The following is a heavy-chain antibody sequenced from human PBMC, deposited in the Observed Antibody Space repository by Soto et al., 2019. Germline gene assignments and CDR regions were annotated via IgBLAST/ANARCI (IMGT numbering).Heavy chain of an antibody. CDR1: GFTFTRYS. CDR3: ARESEDLTSNFDY. CDR2: ISSTTNYI. Sequence: GSLRLSCAASGFTFTRYSMNWVRQAPGNGLEWVSSISSTTNYIYYGDSMKGRFTISRDNAKNSLYLEMNSLRAEDTAVYYCARESEDLTSNFDYWGQGTLVTVSS. J-gene: IGHJ4*02. V-gene: IGHV3-21*06.